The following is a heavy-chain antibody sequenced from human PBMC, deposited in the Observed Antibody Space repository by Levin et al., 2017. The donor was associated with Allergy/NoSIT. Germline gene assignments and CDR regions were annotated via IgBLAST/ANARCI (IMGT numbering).Heavy chain of an antibody. CDR1: GFTFSSYV. CDR2: ITGIGDT. Sequence: RAGGSLRLSCSASGFTFSSYVMNWVRQAPGKGLEWVSTITGIGDTYYADSVRGRFTISRDNSKNTLYLQMNSLRAEDTAVYYCAKKKVESIPGNYFDYWGQGTLVTVSS. CDR3: AKKKVESIPGNYFDY. J-gene: IGHJ4*02. D-gene: IGHD6-6*01. V-gene: IGHV3-23*01.